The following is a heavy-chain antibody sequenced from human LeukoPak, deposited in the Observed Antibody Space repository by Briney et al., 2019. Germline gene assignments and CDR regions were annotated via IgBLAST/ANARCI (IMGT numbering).Heavy chain of an antibody. CDR1: GFTFSSYS. V-gene: IGHV3-73*01. Sequence: GGSLRLSCEASGFTFSSYSINWVRQASGKGLEWVGRIRSKANSYATAYAASVKGRFTISRDDSKNTAYLQMNSLKTEDTAVYYCTRPYYGSGSYWFDPWGQGTLVTVSS. D-gene: IGHD3-10*01. CDR2: IRSKANSYAT. J-gene: IGHJ5*02. CDR3: TRPYYGSGSYWFDP.